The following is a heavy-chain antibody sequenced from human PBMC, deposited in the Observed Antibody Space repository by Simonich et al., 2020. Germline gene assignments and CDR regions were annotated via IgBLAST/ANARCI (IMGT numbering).Heavy chain of an antibody. Sequence: QVQLQESGPGLVKPSETLSLTCTVSGGSISSYYWSWIRQPPGKGLEWIGYIYYSGSTNYNPSLKSRVTISVETSKNQFSRKLSSVTAADTVVYYCARSLGYYYYYYGMDVWGQGTTVTVSS. CDR1: GGSISSYY. D-gene: IGHD1-26*01. CDR2: IYYSGST. CDR3: ARSLGYYYYYYGMDV. V-gene: IGHV4-59*08. J-gene: IGHJ6*02.